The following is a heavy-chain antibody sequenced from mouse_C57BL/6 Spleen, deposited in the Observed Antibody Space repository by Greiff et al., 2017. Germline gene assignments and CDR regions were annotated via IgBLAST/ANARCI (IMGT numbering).Heavy chain of an antibody. J-gene: IGHJ2*01. CDR2: IHPNSGST. CDR3: ARSEDGSSYVNFDY. D-gene: IGHD1-1*01. Sequence: QVQLQQPGAELVKPGASVKLSCKASVYTFTSYWMHWVKQRPGQGLEWIGMIHPNSGSTNYNEKFKSKATLTVDKSSSTAYMQLSSLTSEDSAVYYCARSEDGSSYVNFDYWGQGTTLTVSS. V-gene: IGHV1-64*01. CDR1: VYTFTSYW.